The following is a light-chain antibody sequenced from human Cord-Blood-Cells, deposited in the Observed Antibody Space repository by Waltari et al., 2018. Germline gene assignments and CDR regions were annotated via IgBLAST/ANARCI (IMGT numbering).Light chain of an antibody. J-gene: IGLJ2*01. CDR2: DVS. CDR3: SSYTSSSTVV. Sequence: QSALTQPASVSGSPGQSITLPCTGTSSDVGGYKYFSWYQQHPGKAPKLLIYDVSNRPSGVSNRFSGSKSGNTASLTISGLQAEDEADYYCSSYTSSSTVVFGGGTKLTVL. V-gene: IGLV2-14*01. CDR1: SSDVGGYKY.